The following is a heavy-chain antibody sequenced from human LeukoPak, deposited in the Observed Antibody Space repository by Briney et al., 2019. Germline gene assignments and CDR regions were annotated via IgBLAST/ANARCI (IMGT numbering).Heavy chain of an antibody. CDR1: GGSISNYY. J-gene: IGHJ3*02. CDR3: ARPTHSGTSYDAFGI. V-gene: IGHV4-59*08. Sequence: PSETLSLTCTVSGGSISNYYWTWIQQPPGKGLEWIGNVYNDVSTNYNPSLKSRVTISVDTSKNQFSLKLSFVTAADTAVYYCARPTHSGTSYDAFGIWGQGTMVTVSS. D-gene: IGHD1-26*01. CDR2: VYNDVST.